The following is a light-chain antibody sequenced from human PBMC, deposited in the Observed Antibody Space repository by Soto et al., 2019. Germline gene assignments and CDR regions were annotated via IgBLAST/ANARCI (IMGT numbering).Light chain of an antibody. CDR3: QQYNNWTRT. V-gene: IGKV3-15*01. J-gene: IGKJ1*01. Sequence: IVMTQSPASLSLSPGERATLSCRASQSVSGNLAWYQQKPGQAPRLLIYGASTRATGIPARFSGSGSGTECTLTISSLKYEDVAVYYGQQYNNWTRTFGQGTKVDIK. CDR2: GAS. CDR1: QSVSGN.